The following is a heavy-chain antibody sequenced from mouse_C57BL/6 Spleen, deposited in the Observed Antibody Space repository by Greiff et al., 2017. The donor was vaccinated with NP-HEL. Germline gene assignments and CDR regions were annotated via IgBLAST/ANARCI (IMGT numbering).Heavy chain of an antibody. CDR1: GYTFTSYW. V-gene: IGHV1-69*01. CDR3: ARGLLREAMDY. D-gene: IGHD1-1*01. Sequence: VQLQQSGAELVMPGASVKLSCKASGYTFTSYWMHWVKQRPGQGLEWIGEIDPSDSYTNYDQKFKGKSTLTVDKSSSTAYMQLSSLTSEDSAVYYCARGLLREAMDYWGQGTSVTVSS. CDR2: IDPSDSYT. J-gene: IGHJ4*01.